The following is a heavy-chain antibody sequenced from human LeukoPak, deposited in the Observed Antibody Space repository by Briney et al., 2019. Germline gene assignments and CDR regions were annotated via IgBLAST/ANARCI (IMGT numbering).Heavy chain of an antibody. V-gene: IGHV3-23*01. CDR2: IGGSGGYT. D-gene: IGHD6-13*01. J-gene: IGHJ5*02. CDR3: ARVAAAVYWFDP. Sequence: GGSLRLSCAASGFTFSSYAMTWVRQAPGKGLEWVSGIGGSGGYTYYADSVKGRFTISRDNSKNTLYLQMNSLRAEDTAVYYCARVAAAVYWFDPWGQGTLVTVSS. CDR1: GFTFSSYA.